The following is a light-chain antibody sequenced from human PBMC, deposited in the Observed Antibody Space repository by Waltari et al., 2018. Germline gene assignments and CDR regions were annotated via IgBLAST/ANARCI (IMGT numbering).Light chain of an antibody. CDR2: GAS. J-gene: IGKJ1*01. CDR3: QQSYSTPWT. CDR1: EGLRTW. Sequence: DIQMAQSPSSVSASVGDTVTITCRASEGLRTWLAWYQQKPGKAPKLLIYGASILQTGVPARFSGSGSGTDFTLTISNLQPDDFASYYCQQSYSTPWTFGQGTKVEIK. V-gene: IGKV1-12*01.